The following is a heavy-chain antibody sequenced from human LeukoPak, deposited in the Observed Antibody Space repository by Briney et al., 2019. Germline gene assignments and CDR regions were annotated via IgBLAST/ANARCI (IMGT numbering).Heavy chain of an antibody. Sequence: SDTLSLTCTVSGASIGSTSYYWGWIRQPPGKGLEWIGSTYYRGTTYYNPSLKSRVTISVDTSKNQFSLQLSSVTAADTAVYFCARVVAAAGNNWFDPWGQGTLVTVSS. CDR3: ARVVAAAGNNWFDP. D-gene: IGHD6-13*01. J-gene: IGHJ5*02. V-gene: IGHV4-39*07. CDR1: GASIGSTSYY. CDR2: TYYRGTT.